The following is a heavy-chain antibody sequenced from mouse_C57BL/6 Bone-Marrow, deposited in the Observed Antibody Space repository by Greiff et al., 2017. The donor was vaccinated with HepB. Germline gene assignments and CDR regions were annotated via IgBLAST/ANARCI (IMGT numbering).Heavy chain of an antibody. CDR3: ASYGYDDGYYFDY. Sequence: EVQVVESGGGLVQPGESLKLSCESYEYAFPSHDMSWVRKTPEKRLELVAAINSDGGSTYYPDTMERRFIISRDNTKKTLYLQMSSLRSEDTALYYCASYGYDDGYYFDYWGQGTTLTVSS. D-gene: IGHD2-2*01. CDR1: EYAFPSHD. V-gene: IGHV5-2*01. J-gene: IGHJ2*01. CDR2: INSDGGST.